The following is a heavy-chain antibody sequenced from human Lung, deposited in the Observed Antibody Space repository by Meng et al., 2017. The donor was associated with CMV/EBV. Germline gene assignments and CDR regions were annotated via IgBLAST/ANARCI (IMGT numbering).Heavy chain of an antibody. CDR3: AKGMGLRFLGAYAH. CDR2: IRYETSNK. Sequence: GGSLRLXCAASGFTFSSYGMHWVRQAPGKGLEWVAFIRYETSNKYYVDSVKGRFTISRDNSKNTLYLQMNSLRADDTAVYYCAKGMGLRFLGAYAHWGQGSLVTVSS. V-gene: IGHV3-30*02. J-gene: IGHJ4*02. CDR1: GFTFSSYG. D-gene: IGHD3-3*01.